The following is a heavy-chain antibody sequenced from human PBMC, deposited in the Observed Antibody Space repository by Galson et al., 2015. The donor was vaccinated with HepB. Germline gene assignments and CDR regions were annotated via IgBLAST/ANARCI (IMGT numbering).Heavy chain of an antibody. CDR2: INHSGST. CDR1: GGSFSGYY. CDR3: ARAKQWLGYYYYGMDV. J-gene: IGHJ6*02. D-gene: IGHD6-19*01. Sequence: ETLSLTCAVYGGSFSGYYWSWIRQPPGKGLEWIGEINHSGSTNYNPSLKSRVTISVDTSKNQFSLKLSSVTAADTAVYYCARAKQWLGYYYYGMDVWGQGTTVTVSS. V-gene: IGHV4-34*01.